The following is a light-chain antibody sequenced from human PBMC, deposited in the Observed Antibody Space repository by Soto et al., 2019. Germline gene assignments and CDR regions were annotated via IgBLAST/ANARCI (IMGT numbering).Light chain of an antibody. CDR2: QDN. CDR1: KLGDKY. CDR3: QAWDSRTGV. Sequence: SYELTQPPSVSVSPGRTASVTCSGDKLGDKYVCWYQQKPGQSPVLVIYQDNKRPAGIPERFSGSNSGNTATLTISGTQAMDEADYYCQAWDSRTGVFGTGTKVTVL. V-gene: IGLV3-1*01. J-gene: IGLJ1*01.